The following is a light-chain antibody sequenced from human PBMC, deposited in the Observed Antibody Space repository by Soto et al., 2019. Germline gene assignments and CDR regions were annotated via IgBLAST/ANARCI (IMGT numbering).Light chain of an antibody. Sequence: EIVMTQSPATLSVSPGERATLSCRASQSVSSNLAWYQQKPGQAHRLLIYGASTMGTGIPARFSGSGSGTEFPLTISSLQSEDFAVYSCQQYNNWHPWTLGPGTKVEIK. CDR1: QSVSSN. J-gene: IGKJ1*01. CDR2: GAS. CDR3: QQYNNWHPWT. V-gene: IGKV3-15*01.